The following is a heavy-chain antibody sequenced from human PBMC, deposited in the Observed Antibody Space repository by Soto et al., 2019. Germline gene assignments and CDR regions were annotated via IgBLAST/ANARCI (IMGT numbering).Heavy chain of an antibody. Sequence: LRLSCAASGLIFSDYAMSWVRQAPGKGLECVACISGSGGNTFYADSVKGRFTISRDNSKNTLSLHMNSLRVDDTAVYFCAKDRFGIVGPVDYWGQGTLVTVSS. CDR1: GLIFSDYA. D-gene: IGHD1-26*01. CDR2: ISGSGGNT. J-gene: IGHJ4*02. V-gene: IGHV3-23*01. CDR3: AKDRFGIVGPVDY.